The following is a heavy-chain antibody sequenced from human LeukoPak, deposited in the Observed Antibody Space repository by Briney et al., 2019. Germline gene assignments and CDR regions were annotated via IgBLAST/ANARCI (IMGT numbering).Heavy chain of an antibody. CDR2: ISWNSGNI. J-gene: IGHJ4*02. CDR1: GFTFEDYS. V-gene: IGHV3-9*01. CDR3: GKASSGYYSAILH. D-gene: IGHD3-22*01. Sequence: GGSLRLSCAASGFTFEDYSMHWVRQAPGKGLEWVSGISWNSGNIGYADSVKGRFTISRANAKNSLYLQMDSLRAEDTAFYYCGKASSGYYSAILHWGQGTLVTVSS.